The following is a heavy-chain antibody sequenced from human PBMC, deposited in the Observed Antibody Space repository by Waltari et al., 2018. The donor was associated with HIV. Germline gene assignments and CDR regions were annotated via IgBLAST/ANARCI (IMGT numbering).Heavy chain of an antibody. CDR1: GGTFSSYA. J-gene: IGHJ1*01. Sequence: QVQLVQSGAEVKKPGSSVKVSCKASGGTFSSYAISWVRQAPGQGLEWMGGISPIFGKTNYAQKFQGRVTITADESTSTAYMELSSLRSEDTAVYYCARDLSPKVVAGTVFQHWGQGTLVTVSS. V-gene: IGHV1-69*01. CDR3: ARDLSPKVVAGTVFQH. CDR2: ISPIFGKT. D-gene: IGHD6-19*01.